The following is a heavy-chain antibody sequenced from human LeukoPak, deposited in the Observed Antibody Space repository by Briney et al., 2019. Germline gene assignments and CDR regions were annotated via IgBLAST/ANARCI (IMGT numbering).Heavy chain of an antibody. CDR3: ARAVAIDAFDI. J-gene: IGHJ3*02. D-gene: IGHD6-19*01. V-gene: IGHV4-59*01. CDR2: IYYSGST. Sequence: PSETLSLTCTVSGGSISSYYWSWIRQPPGKGLEWIGYIYYSGSTNYNPSLKSRVTISVDTSKSQFSLKLSSVTAADTAVYYCARAVAIDAFDIWGQGTMVIVSS. CDR1: GGSISSYY.